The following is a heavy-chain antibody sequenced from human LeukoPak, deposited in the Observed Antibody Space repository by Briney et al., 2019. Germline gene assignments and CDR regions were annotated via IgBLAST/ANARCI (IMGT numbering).Heavy chain of an antibody. CDR3: ARVGTVNYYYGMDV. Sequence: SETVSLTCTVSGYSITSGYFWGWIRQPPGKGXXXXGRNYHSGSTNYNSSLKSRVTISVDTSKNQISLKLNSVTAADTAVYYCARVGTVNYYYGMDVWGKGTTVTVSS. CDR1: GYSITSGYF. CDR2: NYHSGST. D-gene: IGHD4-17*01. V-gene: IGHV4-38-2*02. J-gene: IGHJ6*04.